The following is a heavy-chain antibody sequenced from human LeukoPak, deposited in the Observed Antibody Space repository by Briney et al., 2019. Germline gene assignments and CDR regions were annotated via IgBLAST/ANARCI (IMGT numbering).Heavy chain of an antibody. CDR2: ISTYNGNT. Sequence: ASVKVSCKASGYTFTSYGISWVRQAPGQGLEWKGWISTYNGNTNYAQKLQGRVTMTTDTSTSTAYMELRSLRSDDTAVYYCARAPSPVYSGMDVWGQGTTVTVSS. D-gene: IGHD6-6*01. J-gene: IGHJ6*02. CDR3: ARAPSPVYSGMDV. CDR1: GYTFTSYG. V-gene: IGHV1-18*01.